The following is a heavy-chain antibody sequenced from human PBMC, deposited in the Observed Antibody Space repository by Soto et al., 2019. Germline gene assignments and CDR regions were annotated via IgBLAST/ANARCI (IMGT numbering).Heavy chain of an antibody. J-gene: IGHJ5*01. V-gene: IGHV1-69*01. CDR1: GGTFNSFA. CDR3: ARGPPYSSGSYYSRNWFAS. D-gene: IGHD6-19*01. Sequence: QVQLVQSGAEVRKPGSSVNVSCKASGGTFNSFAISWVRQAPGQGLEWMGGIIPIFATSNYPQRFQGRVTITADEATRNAYMQLSSPRSADTAAYYCARGPPYSSGSYYSRNWFASWGQGTLVTVSS. CDR2: IIPIFATS.